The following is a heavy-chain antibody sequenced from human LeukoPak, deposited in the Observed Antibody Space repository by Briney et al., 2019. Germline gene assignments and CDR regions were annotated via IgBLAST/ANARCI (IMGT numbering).Heavy chain of an antibody. CDR1: GFALSSYW. V-gene: IGHV3-74*01. D-gene: IGHD3-16*01. CDR3: AKVASGGHLDI. J-gene: IGHJ3*02. Sequence: GGSLRLSCAASGFALSSYWMHWVRQAPGKGLVWVSRINSDGSSTSYADSVKGRFTISRDNAKNTLYLQMNSLRAADTAMYYCAKVASGGHLDIWGQGTMVTVSS. CDR2: INSDGSST.